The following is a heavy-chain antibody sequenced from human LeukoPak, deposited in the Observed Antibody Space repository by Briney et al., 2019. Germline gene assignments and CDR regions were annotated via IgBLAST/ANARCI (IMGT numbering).Heavy chain of an antibody. CDR3: AREVRDILTPDAFDI. CDR1: GFTSSSYS. Sequence: GGSLRLSCAASGFTSSSYSTNWVRQAAGKGLEWVSSISSSSSYIYYADSEKGRFTSSRDNAKNSLYLQMNSLRAEDTAVYYCAREVRDILTPDAFDIWGQGTMVTVSS. J-gene: IGHJ3*02. CDR2: ISSSSSYI. V-gene: IGHV3-21*01. D-gene: IGHD3-9*01.